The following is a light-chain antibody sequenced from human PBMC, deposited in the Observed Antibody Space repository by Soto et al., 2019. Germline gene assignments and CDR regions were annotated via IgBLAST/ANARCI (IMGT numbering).Light chain of an antibody. J-gene: IGKJ1*01. CDR3: QQYNNWPPWT. Sequence: EIVLTQSPGTLSLSPGERATLSCRASQTVLNNYLTWYQQKPGQAPRLLIYGASTRATGIPARFSGSGSGTEFTLTISSLQSEDFAVYYCQQYNNWPPWTFGQGTKVDIK. CDR2: GAS. V-gene: IGKV3-15*01. CDR1: QTVLNN.